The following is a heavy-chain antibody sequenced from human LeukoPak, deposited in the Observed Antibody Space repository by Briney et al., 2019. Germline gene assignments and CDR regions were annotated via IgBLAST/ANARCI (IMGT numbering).Heavy chain of an antibody. D-gene: IGHD3-22*01. CDR1: GFTFSKFG. Sequence: GGSLRLSCAASGFTFSKFGMHWVRQAPGKGLEWVAVVWSDGSYKNYADSVKGRFSISRDNSKNTLYLQMNSLRADDTAVYYCTREASKGYYDTSGYYYDYWGQGTLVTVSS. V-gene: IGHV3-33*01. CDR2: VWSDGSYK. J-gene: IGHJ4*02. CDR3: TREASKGYYDTSGYYYDY.